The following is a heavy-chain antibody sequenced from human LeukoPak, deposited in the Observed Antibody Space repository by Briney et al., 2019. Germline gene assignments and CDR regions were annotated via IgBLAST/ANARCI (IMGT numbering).Heavy chain of an antibody. V-gene: IGHV4-34*01. Sequence: PSETLSLTCTVSGGSISSYYWSWIRQPLGKGPEWIGQINHRGIVDYNPSLTSPVTISIDTSKKQVSLKLTSITAADTAVYYCVRGPNDSDHDFDYWGQGALVTVSS. CDR3: VRGPNDSDHDFDY. CDR2: INHRGIV. J-gene: IGHJ4*02. CDR1: GGSISSYY. D-gene: IGHD2-21*02.